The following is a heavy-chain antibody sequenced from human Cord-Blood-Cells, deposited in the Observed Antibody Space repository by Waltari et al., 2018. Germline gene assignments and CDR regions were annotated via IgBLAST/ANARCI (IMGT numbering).Heavy chain of an antibody. J-gene: IGHJ3*02. D-gene: IGHD6-6*01. CDR3: ARDPYSSSSAGAFDI. Sequence: QVQLQESGPGLVKPSQTLSLTCTVSGGSISSGGYYWSWIRQHPGKGLEWIGYIYYSGGTYYNPSLKSRVTISVDTSKNQFSLKLSSVTAADTAVYYCARDPYSSSSAGAFDIWGQGTMVTVSS. V-gene: IGHV4-31*03. CDR2: IYYSGGT. CDR1: GGSISSGGYY.